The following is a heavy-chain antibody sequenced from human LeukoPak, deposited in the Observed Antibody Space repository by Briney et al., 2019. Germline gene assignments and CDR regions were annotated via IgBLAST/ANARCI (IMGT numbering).Heavy chain of an antibody. Sequence: GGSLRLSCAASGFTFSNYWMHWVRHAPGKGPVWVPRIKSDGSSTRFADSVQGRFTISRDNGKNTLYLQMNSLRAEDTAVYYCAKPYSSREGYFDYWGQGTLVTVSS. CDR2: IKSDGSST. CDR1: GFTFSNYW. V-gene: IGHV3-74*01. D-gene: IGHD6-13*01. J-gene: IGHJ4*02. CDR3: AKPYSSREGYFDY.